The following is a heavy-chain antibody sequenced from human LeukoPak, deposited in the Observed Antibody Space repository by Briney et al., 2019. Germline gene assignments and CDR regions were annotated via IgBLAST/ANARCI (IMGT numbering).Heavy chain of an antibody. CDR1: GGSISSYY. J-gene: IGHJ6*04. Sequence: SETLSLTCTVSGGSISSYYWSWLRQPPGKGLEWLGYIYYSGSTNYNPSLKSRVTISVDTSKNQFSLKLSSVTAADTAVYYCARETYYYGSGSYSQRMDVWGEGTTVTVSS. D-gene: IGHD3-10*01. CDR3: ARETYYYGSGSYSQRMDV. CDR2: IYYSGST. V-gene: IGHV4-59*01.